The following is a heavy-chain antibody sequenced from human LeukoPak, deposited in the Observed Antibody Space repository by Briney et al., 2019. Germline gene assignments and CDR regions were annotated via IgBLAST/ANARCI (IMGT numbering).Heavy chain of an antibody. V-gene: IGHV1-2*02. CDR1: GYTFTGYY. Sequence: WASVKVSCKASGYTFTGYYMHWVRQAPGQGLEWMGWINPNSGGTNYAQKFQGRVTMTRDTSISTAYMELSRLRSDDTAVYYCARFPYCCSTSCYPEDWFDPWGQGTLVTVSS. J-gene: IGHJ5*02. CDR3: ARFPYCCSTSCYPEDWFDP. CDR2: INPNSGGT. D-gene: IGHD2-2*01.